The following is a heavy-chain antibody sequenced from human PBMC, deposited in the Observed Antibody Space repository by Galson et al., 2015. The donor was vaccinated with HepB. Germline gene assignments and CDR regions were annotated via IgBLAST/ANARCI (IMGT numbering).Heavy chain of an antibody. J-gene: IGHJ3*02. CDR1: GFTFSSYS. D-gene: IGHD3-22*01. CDR2: ISSSSSYI. CDR3: ARDRQAITMTPHPQRAFDI. Sequence: SLRLSCAAPGFTFSSYSMNWVRQAPGKGLEWVSSISSSSSYICYADSVKGRFTISRDNAKNSLYLQMNSLRAEDTAVYYCARDRQAITMTPHPQRAFDIWGQGTMVTVSS. V-gene: IGHV3-21*01.